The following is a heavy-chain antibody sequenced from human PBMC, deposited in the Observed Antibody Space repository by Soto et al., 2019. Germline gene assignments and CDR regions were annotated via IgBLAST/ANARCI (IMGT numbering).Heavy chain of an antibody. Sequence: PSETLSLTCTVSGGSISSSSYYWGWIRQPPGKGLEWIGSIYYSGSTYYNPSLKSRVTISVDTSKNQFSLKLSSVTAADTAVYYCARGRHGIAARCCVGNWFDPWGQGTLVTVSS. J-gene: IGHJ5*02. D-gene: IGHD6-6*01. CDR1: GGSISSSSYY. V-gene: IGHV4-39*01. CDR3: ARGRHGIAARCCVGNWFDP. CDR2: IYYSGST.